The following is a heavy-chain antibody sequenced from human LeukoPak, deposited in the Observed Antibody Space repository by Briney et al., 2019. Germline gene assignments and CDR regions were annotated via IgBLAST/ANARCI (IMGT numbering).Heavy chain of an antibody. CDR1: GFTFSRYW. Sequence: PGGSLRLSCVASGFTFSRYWMHWVRQAPGKGLVWVSRINSDGSSITYADSVKGRFTISRDNAKNTLYLQMTSLRVEDTAVYYCGRGSGFADYWGQGALVTVSS. D-gene: IGHD3-10*01. CDR2: INSDGSSI. V-gene: IGHV3-74*03. J-gene: IGHJ4*02. CDR3: GRGSGFADY.